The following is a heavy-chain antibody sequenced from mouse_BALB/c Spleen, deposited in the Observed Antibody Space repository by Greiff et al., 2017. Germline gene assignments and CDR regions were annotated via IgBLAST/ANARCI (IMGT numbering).Heavy chain of an antibody. CDR3: ARTGTGLDY. D-gene: IGHD4-1*01. V-gene: IGHV7-3*02. CDR2: IRNKANGYTT. Sequence: EVKLMESGGGLVQPGGSLRLSCATSGFTFTDYYMSWVRQPPGKALEWLGFIRNKANGYTTEYSASVKGRFTISRDNSHSILYRQMNTLRAEDSATYDCARTGTGLDYWGQGTTLTVSS. CDR1: GFTFTDYY. J-gene: IGHJ2*01.